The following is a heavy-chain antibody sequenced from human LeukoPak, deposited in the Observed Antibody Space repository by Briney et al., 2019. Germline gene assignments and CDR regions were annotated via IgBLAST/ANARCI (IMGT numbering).Heavy chain of an antibody. J-gene: IGHJ3*02. CDR3: ARDFGTTGAFDI. Sequence: PSEALSLTCAAYGGSFSGYYWSWIRQPAGKGLEWIGRIYTSGSTNYNPSLKSRVTMSVDTSKNQFSLKLSSVTAADTAVYYCARDFGTTGAFDIWGQGTMVTVSS. CDR1: GGSFSGYY. CDR2: IYTSGST. V-gene: IGHV4-4*07. D-gene: IGHD1-1*01.